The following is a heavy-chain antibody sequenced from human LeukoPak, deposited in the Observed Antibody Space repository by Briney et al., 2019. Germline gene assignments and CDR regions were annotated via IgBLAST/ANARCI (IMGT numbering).Heavy chain of an antibody. CDR1: GYSFTNYW. V-gene: IGHV5-51*01. CDR3: ASSGPYFYQSSGYYWVY. Sequence: GESLKISCKGSGYSFTNYWIGWVRQMPGKGLEWMGIIYPGDSDTRYNPSFQGQVTISADKSSATAYLQWSSLQASDTAIYYCASSGPYFYQSSGYYWVYWGQGTLVTVSS. D-gene: IGHD3-22*01. CDR2: IYPGDSDT. J-gene: IGHJ4*02.